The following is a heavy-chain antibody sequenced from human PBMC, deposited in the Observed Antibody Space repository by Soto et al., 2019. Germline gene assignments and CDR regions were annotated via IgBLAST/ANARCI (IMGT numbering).Heavy chain of an antibody. D-gene: IGHD2-21*01. V-gene: IGHV1-69*02. Sequence: QVQLVQSGAEVKKPGSSVKVSCEASGGSFISYTFTWVRQAPGQGLEWMGRIIPIQGRANYALKLQDRVTITADRSTKTVYMELVSLRPEDTAVYYCAKSLLFVDHAYMDVWGKGTTVTVSS. CDR2: IIPIQGRA. CDR3: AKSLLFVDHAYMDV. CDR1: GGSFISYT. J-gene: IGHJ6*03.